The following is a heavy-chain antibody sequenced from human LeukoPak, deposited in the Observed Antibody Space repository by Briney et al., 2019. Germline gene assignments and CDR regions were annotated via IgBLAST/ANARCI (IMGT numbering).Heavy chain of an antibody. V-gene: IGHV4-39*01. CDR3: ARHLWDDSSGYYSYYYMDV. CDR1: GGSISSSSYY. Sequence: SETLSLTCTVSGGSISSSSYYRGWIRQPPGKGLEWIGSIYYSGSTYYNPSLKSRVTISVDTSKNQFSLKLSSVTAADTAVYYCARHLWDDSSGYYSYYYMDVWGKGTTVTVSS. D-gene: IGHD3-22*01. CDR2: IYYSGST. J-gene: IGHJ6*03.